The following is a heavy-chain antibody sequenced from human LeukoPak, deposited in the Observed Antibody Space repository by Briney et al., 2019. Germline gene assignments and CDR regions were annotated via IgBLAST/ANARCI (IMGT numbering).Heavy chain of an antibody. V-gene: IGHV3-30*03. CDR2: ISYDGSNK. J-gene: IGHJ4*02. D-gene: IGHD2-2*01. Sequence: GRSLRLSCAASGFTFGTYGMHWVRRAPGKGLEWVAVISYDGSNKYYADSVKGRFTISRDNSKNTLYLQMNSLRAEDTAVYYCASGVVPAAMYYWGQGTLVTVSS. CDR1: GFTFGTYG. CDR3: ASGVVPAAMYY.